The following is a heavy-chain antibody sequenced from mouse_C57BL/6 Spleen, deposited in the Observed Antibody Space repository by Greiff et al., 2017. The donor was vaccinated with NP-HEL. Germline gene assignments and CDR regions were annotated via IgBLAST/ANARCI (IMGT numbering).Heavy chain of an antibody. J-gene: IGHJ2*01. Sequence: QVQLQQSGPELVKPGASVKISCKASGYAFSSSWMNWVKQRPGKGLEWIGRIYPGDGDTNYNGKFKGKATLTADKSSSTAYMQLSSLTSEDSAVYFCARSDSPYYFDYWGQGTTLTVSS. V-gene: IGHV1-82*01. CDR2: IYPGDGDT. CDR1: GYAFSSSW. CDR3: ARSDSPYYFDY.